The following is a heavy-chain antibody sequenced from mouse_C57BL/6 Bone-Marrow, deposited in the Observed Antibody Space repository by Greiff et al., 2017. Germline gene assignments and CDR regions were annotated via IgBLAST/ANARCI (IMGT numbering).Heavy chain of an antibody. J-gene: IGHJ4*01. CDR2: ISGGGGNT. Sequence: EVMLVESGGGLVKPGGSLKLSCAASGFTFSSYTMSWVRQTPEKRLEWVATISGGGGNTYYPDSVKGRFTISRDNAKNTLYLQMSSLRSEDTALYYCASLLYYYAMDYWGQGTSVTVSS. CDR1: GFTFSSYT. CDR3: ASLLYYYAMDY. D-gene: IGHD2-10*01. V-gene: IGHV5-9*01.